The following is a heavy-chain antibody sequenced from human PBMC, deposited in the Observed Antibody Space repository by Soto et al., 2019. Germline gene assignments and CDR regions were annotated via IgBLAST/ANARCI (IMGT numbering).Heavy chain of an antibody. CDR3: ASHYYGSGTPSYYFNY. CDR1: GGSISSDGYS. J-gene: IGHJ4*02. V-gene: IGHV4-30-2*01. D-gene: IGHD3-10*01. Sequence: QLQLQESGSGLVKPSQTLSLTCAVSGGSISSDGYSWSWIRQPPGKGLEWIGYIYHIGSTYYNPSLKSRVTISVDRTKNQFSRKLNSVTAADTAVYYCASHYYGSGTPSYYFNYGGQGTLVTVSS. CDR2: IYHIGST.